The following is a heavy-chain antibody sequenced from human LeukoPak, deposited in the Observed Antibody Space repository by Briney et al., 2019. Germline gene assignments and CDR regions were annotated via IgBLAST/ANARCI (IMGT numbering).Heavy chain of an antibody. V-gene: IGHV1-8*01. CDR1: GYTSTSYD. J-gene: IGHJ3*02. CDR2: MNPNSGNT. CDR3: ARKERGYSYQDAFDI. Sequence: ASVKVSCKASGYTSTSYDINWVRQATGQGLEWMGWMNPNSGNTGYAQKFQGRVTMTRNTSISTAYMELSSLRSEDTAVYYCARKERGYSYQDAFDIWGQGTMVTVSS. D-gene: IGHD5-18*01.